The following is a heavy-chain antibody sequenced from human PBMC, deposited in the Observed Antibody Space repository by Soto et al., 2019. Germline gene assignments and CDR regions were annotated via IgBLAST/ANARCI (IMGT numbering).Heavy chain of an antibody. CDR3: ARMYYDSSGYYYYYYYYYMDV. V-gene: IGHV3-74*01. CDR1: GFTFSSYW. CDR2: INSDGSST. Sequence: GGSLRLSCAASGFTFSSYWMHWVRQAPGKGLVWVSRINSDGSSTSYADSVKGRFTISRDNAKNTLYLQMNSLRAEDTAVYYCARMYYDSSGYYYYYYYYYMDVWGKGTTVTVSS. D-gene: IGHD3-22*01. J-gene: IGHJ6*03.